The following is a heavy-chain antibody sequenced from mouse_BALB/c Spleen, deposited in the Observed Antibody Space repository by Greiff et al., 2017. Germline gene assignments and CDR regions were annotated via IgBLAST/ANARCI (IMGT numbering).Heavy chain of an antibody. D-gene: IGHD1-1*01. CDR2: IRSKSNNYAT. Sequence: EVMLVESGGGLVQPKGSLKLSCAASGFTFNTYAMNWVRQAPGKGLEWVASIRSKSNNYATYYANSVKDRFTISRDDSQSMLYLQMNNLKTEDTAMDYCVRHYYSGSSTYAMDYWGQGTSVTVSA. V-gene: IGHV10-1*02. J-gene: IGHJ4*01. CDR1: GFTFNTYA. CDR3: VRHYYSGSSTYAMDY.